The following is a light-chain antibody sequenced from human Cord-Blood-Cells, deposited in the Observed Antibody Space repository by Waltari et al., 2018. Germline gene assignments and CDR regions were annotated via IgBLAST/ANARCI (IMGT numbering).Light chain of an antibody. Sequence: QSALPQPASVSGSPGQSITISCTGTSRTVGGYNLVSWYQQHPAKAPKLRIYEGSKRPSGVSNRFSGSKSGNTASLTISGLQAEDEADYYCCSYAGSSTYVFGTGTKVTVL. CDR3: CSYAGSSTYV. J-gene: IGLJ1*01. CDR2: EGS. CDR1: SRTVGGYNL. V-gene: IGLV2-23*01.